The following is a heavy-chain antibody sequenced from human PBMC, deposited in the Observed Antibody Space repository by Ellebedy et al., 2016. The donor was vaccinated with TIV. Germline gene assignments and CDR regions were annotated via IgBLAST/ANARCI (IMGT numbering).Heavy chain of an antibody. Sequence: GESLKISXAASGFTFSSYAMHWVRQAPGKGLEWVAVISYDGSNKYYADSVKGRFTISRDNSKNTLYLQMNSLRAEDTAVYYCARAGRDWGQGTLVTVSS. CDR1: GFTFSSYA. V-gene: IGHV3-30-3*01. J-gene: IGHJ4*02. CDR2: ISYDGSNK. CDR3: ARAGRD.